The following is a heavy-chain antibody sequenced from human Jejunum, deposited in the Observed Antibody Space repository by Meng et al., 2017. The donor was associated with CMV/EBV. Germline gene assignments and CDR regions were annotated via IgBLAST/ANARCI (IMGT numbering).Heavy chain of an antibody. V-gene: IGHV4-34*01. CDR3: ARMPSNTIDY. CDR1: GGSFRGYY. CDR2: INHSGST. J-gene: IGHJ4*02. D-gene: IGHD2-2*01. Sequence: LNCSVYGGSFRGYYWGWIRQPPGKGLEWIGEINHSGSTNYIPSLKSRVTMSVDTSKNQFSLKLSSVTAADTAVYYCARMPSNTIDYWGQGTLVTVSS.